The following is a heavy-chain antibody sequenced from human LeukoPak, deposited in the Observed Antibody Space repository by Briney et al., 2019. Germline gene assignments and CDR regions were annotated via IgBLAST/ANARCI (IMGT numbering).Heavy chain of an antibody. D-gene: IGHD3-22*01. Sequence: GAPVKVSCKASGYTFTSYGISWVRQAPGQGLEWMGWISAYNGNTNYAQKLQGRVTMTTDTSTSTAYMELRSLRSDDTAVYYCARDYYDSSGPPLDYWGQGTLVTVSS. V-gene: IGHV1-18*01. J-gene: IGHJ4*02. CDR1: GYTFTSYG. CDR2: ISAYNGNT. CDR3: ARDYYDSSGPPLDY.